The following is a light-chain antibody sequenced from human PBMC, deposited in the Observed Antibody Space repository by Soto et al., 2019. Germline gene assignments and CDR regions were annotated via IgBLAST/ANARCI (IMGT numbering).Light chain of an antibody. CDR3: MQSLQTAWT. CDR2: LGS. V-gene: IGKV2-28*01. J-gene: IGKJ1*01. Sequence: VSAHSLISLAVTPYKPAAISCKRSQNILHSNVYNYLDWYLQKPGQSPQLLIYLGSNWASGVPDRFSGSGSGTDFTLKISSLQAEDVAVYYCMQSLQTAWTFGQGTKVDI. CDR1: QNILHSNVYNY.